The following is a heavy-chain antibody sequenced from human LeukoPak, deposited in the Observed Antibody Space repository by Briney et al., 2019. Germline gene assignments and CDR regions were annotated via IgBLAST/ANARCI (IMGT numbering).Heavy chain of an antibody. Sequence: LPGGSLRLSCAASGFTFSSYWMSWVRQAPGKGLEWVANIKQDGSEKYYVDSVKGRFTISRDNAKNSLYLQMNSLRAEDTAVYYCASLLSGSNQINDYWGQGTLVTVSS. V-gene: IGHV3-7*01. CDR2: IKQDGSEK. CDR1: GFTFSSYW. CDR3: ASLLSGSNQINDY. J-gene: IGHJ4*02. D-gene: IGHD1-26*01.